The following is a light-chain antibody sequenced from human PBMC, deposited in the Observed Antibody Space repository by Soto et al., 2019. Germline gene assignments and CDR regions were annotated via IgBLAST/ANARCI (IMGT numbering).Light chain of an antibody. Sequence: DIQMTQSPSSLSASVGDRVTIPCRASRSISNYLNWYQQKSGKAPRLLIYAASSLQTGVPSRFSGTGAGTAFTLTITSLQPEDSATYYCQQSYSVPRFGQGTRVDLK. CDR3: QQSYSVPR. CDR1: RSISNY. V-gene: IGKV1-39*01. J-gene: IGKJ1*01. CDR2: AAS.